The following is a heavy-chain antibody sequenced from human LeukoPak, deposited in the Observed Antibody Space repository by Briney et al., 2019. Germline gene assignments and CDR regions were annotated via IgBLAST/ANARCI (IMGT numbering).Heavy chain of an antibody. D-gene: IGHD6-13*01. Sequence: SVKVSCKASGYSFTAYGITWMRQAPGQGLEWMGRIIPIFGTANYAQKFQGRVTITTDESTSTAYMELSSLRSGDTAVYYCAREGAAAGTPNYYYYYYMDVWGKGTTVTVSS. CDR1: GYSFTAYG. CDR3: AREGAAAGTPNYYYYYYMDV. V-gene: IGHV1-69*05. CDR2: IIPIFGTA. J-gene: IGHJ6*03.